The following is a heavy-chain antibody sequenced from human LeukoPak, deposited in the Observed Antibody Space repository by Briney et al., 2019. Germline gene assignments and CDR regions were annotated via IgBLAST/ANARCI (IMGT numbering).Heavy chain of an antibody. CDR3: ARGTSPVVLMVYAIGDHFDY. J-gene: IGHJ4*02. CDR2: INPNSGGT. V-gene: IGHV1-2*02. CDR1: GGTFSSYA. Sequence: GASVKVSCKASGGTFSSYAISWVRQAPGQGLEWMGWINPNSGGTNYAQKFQGRVTMTRDTSISTAYMELSRLRSDDTAVYYCARGTSPVVLMVYAIGDHFDYWGQGTLVTVSS. D-gene: IGHD2-8*01.